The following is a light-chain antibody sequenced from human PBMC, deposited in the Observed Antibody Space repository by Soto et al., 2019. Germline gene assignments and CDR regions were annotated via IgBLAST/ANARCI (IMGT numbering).Light chain of an antibody. CDR1: QSVSSSQ. CDR3: QQYGSSGVT. CDR2: GAS. J-gene: IGKJ3*01. V-gene: IGKV3-20*01. Sequence: EISLTPCHRPLSLSPGERATLSCTATQSVSSSQLAWYQQRPGQAPRLLIYGASTRATGIADRFSGSGSGTDFTLTISRLEPEDFAVYYCQQYGSSGVTFGPGTKVDIK.